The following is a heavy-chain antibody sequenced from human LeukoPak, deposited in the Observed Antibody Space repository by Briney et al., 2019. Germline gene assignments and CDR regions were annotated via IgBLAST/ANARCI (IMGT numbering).Heavy chain of an antibody. D-gene: IGHD3-22*01. V-gene: IGHV6-1*01. CDR2: TYYRSKWHN. J-gene: IGHJ4*02. CDR1: GESVSSNSAA. Sequence: SQTLSLTCAISGESVSSNSAAWSWIRQSPSRGLEWLGRTYYRSKWHNDYAVFVKSRITINPDTSKNQFSLQLNSVTPEDTAVYYCARGDSVFSAYYFDYWGQGTLVTVSS. CDR3: ARGDSVFSAYYFDY.